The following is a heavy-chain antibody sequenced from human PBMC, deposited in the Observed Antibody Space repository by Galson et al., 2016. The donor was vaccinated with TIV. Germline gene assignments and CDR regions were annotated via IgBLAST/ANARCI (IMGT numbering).Heavy chain of an antibody. D-gene: IGHD3-10*01. V-gene: IGHV1-69*10. CDR1: GGILNTYA. Sequence: SVKVSCKASGGILNTYAISWVRQAPGQGLEWMGGINPLFGIATYAEKFQGRVTITADTSTRPAYMALSNLRSEDPAMYYCARGPNYYPSYMDVWGKGTTVTVSS. CDR3: ARGPNYYPSYMDV. J-gene: IGHJ6*03. CDR2: INPLFGIA.